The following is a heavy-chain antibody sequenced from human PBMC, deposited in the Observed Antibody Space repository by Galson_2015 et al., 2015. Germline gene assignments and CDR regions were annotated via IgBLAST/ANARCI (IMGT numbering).Heavy chain of an antibody. CDR3: ARGGSTLTECYRFDY. J-gene: IGHJ4*02. V-gene: IGHV4-59*09. D-gene: IGHD2-21*02. Sequence: YVYSSGSTDYNPSLRSRVTISVDTSKNQFSLKLSSVTATDTAVYFCARGGSTLTECYRFDYWGQGTLVTVSS. CDR2: VYSSGST.